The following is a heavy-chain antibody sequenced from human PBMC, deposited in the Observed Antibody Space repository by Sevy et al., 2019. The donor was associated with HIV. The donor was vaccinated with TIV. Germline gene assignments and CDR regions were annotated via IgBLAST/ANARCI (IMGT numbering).Heavy chain of an antibody. CDR1: GFTFSTYA. CDR2: ISGSGGSA. D-gene: IGHD5-18*01. Sequence: GGSLRLSCAASGFTFSTYAMSWVRQAPGKGLEWVAVISGSGGSAYYAESVNGRFTISRDNPKNTLYLQMNSLRAEDTDVYYCANDPRYTYDPDWFDYWGQGTLVTVSS. V-gene: IGHV3-23*01. CDR3: ANDPRYTYDPDWFDY. J-gene: IGHJ5*01.